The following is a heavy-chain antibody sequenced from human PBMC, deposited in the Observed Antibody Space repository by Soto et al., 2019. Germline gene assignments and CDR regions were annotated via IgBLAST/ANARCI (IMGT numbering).Heavy chain of an antibody. Sequence: EVQLVESGGGLVQPGGSLRLSCAASGFTFSSYSMNWVRQAPGKGLEWVSYISSSSSTIYYADSVKGRFTISRDNAKNSLYLQMNSLRDEDTAVYYCARDPDPFDYDILTVYPHGPPVDYWGQGTLVTVSS. J-gene: IGHJ4*02. CDR1: GFTFSSYS. V-gene: IGHV3-48*02. CDR2: ISSSSSTI. CDR3: ARDPDPFDYDILTVYPHGPPVDY. D-gene: IGHD3-9*01.